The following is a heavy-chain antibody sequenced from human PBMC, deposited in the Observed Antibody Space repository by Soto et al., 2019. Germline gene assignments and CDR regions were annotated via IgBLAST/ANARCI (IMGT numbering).Heavy chain of an antibody. CDR3: AGGRKSLLWFDP. Sequence: SVKVSCKASGGTFSSDAISWVRQAPGQGLEWMGGMIPIFGTANYAQKFQGRVTITADKSTSTDYMELSRLTSEDTAVYYCAGGRKSLLWFDPWGQGTLVTVSS. D-gene: IGHD1-26*01. CDR1: GGTFSSDA. CDR2: MIPIFGTA. V-gene: IGHV1-69*06. J-gene: IGHJ5*02.